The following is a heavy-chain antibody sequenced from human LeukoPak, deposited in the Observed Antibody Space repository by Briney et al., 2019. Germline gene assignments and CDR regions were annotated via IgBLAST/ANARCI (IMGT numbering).Heavy chain of an antibody. V-gene: IGHV4-61*01. CDR3: ARGRYGTVTRGWFDP. CDR1: GGSISNTSYY. Sequence: SETLSLTCTVSGGSISNTSYYWSWIRQPPGKGLEWIGYIYYSGTTNYNPSLKSRVTISVDTSKKEISLKLSSVTAADTAVYYCARGRYGTVTRGWFDPWGQGTLVTVSS. D-gene: IGHD1-1*01. CDR2: IYYSGTT. J-gene: IGHJ5*02.